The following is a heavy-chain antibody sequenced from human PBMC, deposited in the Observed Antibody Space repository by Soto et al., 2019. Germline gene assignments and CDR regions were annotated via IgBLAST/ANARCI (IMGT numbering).Heavy chain of an antibody. Sequence: EVQLVQSGGGLVKPGGSLRLSCAASGFSFSLYTMNWVRQAPGKGLEWVASIDSGSSTIHYAESLKGRFTISRDNAKKSLYLLMNSLRAEETAVYYCASARVVAILPDIYWGQGTLVTVSS. CDR2: IDSGSSTI. V-gene: IGHV3-21*02. D-gene: IGHD2-21*01. J-gene: IGHJ4*02. CDR3: ASARVVAILPDIY. CDR1: GFSFSLYT.